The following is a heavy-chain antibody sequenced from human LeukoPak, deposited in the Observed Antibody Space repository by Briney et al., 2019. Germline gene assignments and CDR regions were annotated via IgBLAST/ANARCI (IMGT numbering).Heavy chain of an antibody. CDR3: ARGYYYRT. D-gene: IGHD3-10*01. CDR2: IFSSGST. V-gene: IGHV4-61*02. Sequence: SQTLSLTCTVSGDSLSSGNYYWSWIRQPAGKGLEWIGRIFSSGSTNYNPSLMSRVTISVDTSKNQFSLRLSSMTAADTAVYYCARGYYYRTWGLGTLVTVSS. CDR1: GDSLSSGNYY. J-gene: IGHJ4*02.